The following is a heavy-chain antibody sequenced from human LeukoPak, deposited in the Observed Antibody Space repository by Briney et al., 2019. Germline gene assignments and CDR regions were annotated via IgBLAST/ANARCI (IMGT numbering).Heavy chain of an antibody. CDR3: AGNFYDGSGYPTFDY. D-gene: IGHD3-22*01. CDR2: IKQDGSEK. J-gene: IGHJ4*02. CDR1: GFTFSTYW. V-gene: IGHV3-7*01. Sequence: GGSLRLSCAASGFTFSTYWMSWVRQAPGKGLEWVANIKQDGSEKYYVDSVRGRFTISRDNSENSLFLQMNSLRPDDTAVYFCAGNFYDGSGYPTFDYWGQGALVTVSS.